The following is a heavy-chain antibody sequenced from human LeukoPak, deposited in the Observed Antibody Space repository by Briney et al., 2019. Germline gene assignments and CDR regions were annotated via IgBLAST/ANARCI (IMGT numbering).Heavy chain of an antibody. V-gene: IGHV3-7*01. Sequence: PGGSLRLSCAASGFTLNNYNMNWVRQAPGKGLEWVANIKQDGSEKYYVDSVKGRFTISRDNAKNSLYLQMNSLRAEDTAVYYCARGSLRYFDRPFDYWGQGTLVTVSS. J-gene: IGHJ4*02. CDR3: ARGSLRYFDRPFDY. CDR1: GFTLNNYN. CDR2: IKQDGSEK. D-gene: IGHD3-9*01.